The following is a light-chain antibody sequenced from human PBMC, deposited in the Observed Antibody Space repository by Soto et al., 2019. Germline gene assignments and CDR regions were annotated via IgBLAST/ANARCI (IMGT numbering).Light chain of an antibody. V-gene: IGKV3-20*01. Sequence: EIVLTQSPGTLSLSPGERATLSCRASETFSSSYLAWYQQKPGQAPRLLIYGVSNRATGIPDRFSGSGSGTDFTLTISRVEPEAFAVYYCQQYDATPRTFGQGTKVGVK. CDR3: QQYDATPRT. CDR2: GVS. J-gene: IGKJ1*01. CDR1: ETFSSSY.